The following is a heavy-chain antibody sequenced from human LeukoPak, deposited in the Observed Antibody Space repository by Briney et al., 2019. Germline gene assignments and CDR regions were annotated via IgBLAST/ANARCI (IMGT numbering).Heavy chain of an antibody. V-gene: IGHV1-24*01. CDR2: IDPEDGEP. Sequence: ASVKVSCKVSGSTLTELSMHWVRQAPGEGLEWVGCIDPEDGEPIYAQKFQGRVTMTEDTSTDTVHMEPSSLRSEDTAVYYCATDFLGFDPWGQGTLLTVSS. CDR3: ATDFLGFDP. D-gene: IGHD2/OR15-2a*01. J-gene: IGHJ5*02. CDR1: GSTLTELS.